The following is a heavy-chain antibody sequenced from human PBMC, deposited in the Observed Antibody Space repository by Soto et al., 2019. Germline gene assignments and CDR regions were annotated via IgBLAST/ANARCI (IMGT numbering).Heavy chain of an antibody. Sequence: QVQLVESGGGVVQPGRSLRLSCAASGFTFTSYGMHWVRQAPGKGLEWVALVWFDGIQKYYSDSVKGRFTISRENSRNTLYLQMDSLRPEDSALYYCARGRAYGDHWGQGTLVTVSS. CDR2: VWFDGIQK. CDR3: ARGRAYGDH. CDR1: GFTFTSYG. V-gene: IGHV3-33*01. J-gene: IGHJ4*02. D-gene: IGHD4-17*01.